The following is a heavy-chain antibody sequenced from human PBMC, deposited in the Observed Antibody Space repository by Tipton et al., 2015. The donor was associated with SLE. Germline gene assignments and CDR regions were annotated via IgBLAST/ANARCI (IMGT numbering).Heavy chain of an antibody. D-gene: IGHD6-13*01. CDR1: GVSISSYY. J-gene: IGHJ4*02. CDR2: IYYSGST. Sequence: TLSLTCTVSGVSISSYYWSWIRQPPGKGLEWIGYIYYSGSTNYNPSLKSRVTISVDTSKNQFSLKLSSVTAADTAVYYCARDSWGGPYFDYWGQGTLVTVSS. CDR3: ARDSWGGPYFDY. V-gene: IGHV4-59*12.